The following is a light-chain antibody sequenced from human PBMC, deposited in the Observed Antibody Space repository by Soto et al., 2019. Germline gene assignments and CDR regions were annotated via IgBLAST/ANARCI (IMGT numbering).Light chain of an antibody. CDR1: QGINKF. CDR3: QQLTIVRLT. J-gene: IGKJ2*01. Sequence: IQLPQSPSSLSASVGDRVTITCRASQGINKFLAWYQQRPGKAPQLLVYGASTLQSRVPSRFSGSGAGTDFTLTISSLQPEDFATYYGQQLTIVRLTFGQGTKLDIK. V-gene: IGKV1-9*01. CDR2: GAS.